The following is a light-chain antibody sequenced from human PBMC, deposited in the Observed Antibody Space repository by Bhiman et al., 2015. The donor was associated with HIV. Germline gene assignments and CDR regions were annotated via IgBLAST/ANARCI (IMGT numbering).Light chain of an antibody. Sequence: YELTQPPSVSVYPGQTASITCSGDKLGEQYVCWYQQKPGQSPILIIYQTSKRPSGIPERFSGSSSGNTATLTISGSQAIDEADYFCQAWDSTTVIFGGGTKLTVL. J-gene: IGLJ2*01. CDR2: QTS. CDR3: QAWDSTTVI. CDR1: KLGEQY. V-gene: IGLV3-1*01.